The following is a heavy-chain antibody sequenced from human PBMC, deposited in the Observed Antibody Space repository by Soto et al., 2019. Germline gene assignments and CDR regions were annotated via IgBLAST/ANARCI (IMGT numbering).Heavy chain of an antibody. Sequence: TLSLTCTVSGGSISSGGYYWSWIRQHPGKGLEWIGYIYYSGSTYYNPSLKSRVTISVDTSKNQFSLKLSSVTAADTAVYYCARDSSGWPKGFDAFDIWGQGTMVTVSS. V-gene: IGHV4-31*03. CDR3: ARDSSGWPKGFDAFDI. CDR1: GGSISSGGYY. CDR2: IYYSGST. J-gene: IGHJ3*02. D-gene: IGHD6-19*01.